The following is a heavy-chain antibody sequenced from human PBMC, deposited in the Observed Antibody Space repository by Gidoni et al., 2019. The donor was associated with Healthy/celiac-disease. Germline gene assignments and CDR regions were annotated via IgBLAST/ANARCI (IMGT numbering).Heavy chain of an antibody. V-gene: IGHV3-11*01. CDR2: ISSSGSTI. Sequence: QVQLVESGGGLVKPGGSLRLSCAASGFTFSDYYMSWIRQAPGKGLEWVSYISSSGSTIYYADSVKGRFTISRDNAKNSLYLQMNSLRAEDTAVYYCARDIVVVPDRFNKNWYFDLWGRGTLVTVSS. CDR1: GFTFSDYY. J-gene: IGHJ2*01. CDR3: ARDIVVVPDRFNKNWYFDL. D-gene: IGHD2-2*01.